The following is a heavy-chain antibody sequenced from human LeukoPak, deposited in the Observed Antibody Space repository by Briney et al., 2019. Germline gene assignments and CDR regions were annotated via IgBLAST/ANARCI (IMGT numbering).Heavy chain of an antibody. CDR3: ARDSSSSRNKFDY. V-gene: IGHV3-21*01. J-gene: IGHJ4*02. D-gene: IGHD6-6*01. CDR1: GFTFSCYS. CDR2: ISSSSSYI. Sequence: GGSLRLSCAASGFTFSCYSMNWVRQAPGKGLEWVSSISSSSSYIYYADSVKGQFTISRDNAKNSLYLQMNSLRAEDTAVYYCARDSSSSRNKFDYWGQGTLVTVSS.